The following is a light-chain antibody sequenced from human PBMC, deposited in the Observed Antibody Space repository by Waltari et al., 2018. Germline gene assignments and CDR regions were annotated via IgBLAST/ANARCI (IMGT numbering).Light chain of an antibody. Sequence: SYVLTQPPSVSVAPGKTARITCGGTNIGSKSVHWYQQKPGQAPVLVIYDDIDRPSGIPERFSGSNSGNTATLTISRVEAGDEADYYCQVWDSSSDQVFGGGTKLTVL. V-gene: IGLV3-21*04. CDR3: QVWDSSSDQV. J-gene: IGLJ2*01. CDR1: NIGSKS. CDR2: DDI.